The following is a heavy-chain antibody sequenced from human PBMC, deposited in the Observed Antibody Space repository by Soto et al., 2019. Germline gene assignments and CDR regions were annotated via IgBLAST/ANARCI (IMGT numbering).Heavy chain of an antibody. D-gene: IGHD2-21*01. CDR1: GGSVSSGGSY. V-gene: IGHV4-31*03. CDR3: ARDNPSFLGANAFDI. J-gene: IGHJ3*02. CDR2: IYDNGRT. Sequence: QLQLQESGPGLVKPSQTLSLTCSVSGGSVSSGGSYWSWIRQHPGRGLEWIGFIYDNGRTYYNPSLKSRVIVSVDTSKNQFSLKLSSVTAADTAVYYCARDNPSFLGANAFDIWGPGRMVTVSS.